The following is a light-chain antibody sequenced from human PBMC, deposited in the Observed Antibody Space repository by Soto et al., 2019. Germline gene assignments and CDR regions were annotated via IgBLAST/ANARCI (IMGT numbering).Light chain of an antibody. CDR1: QGISNW. V-gene: IGKV1-12*01. CDR2: TAS. J-gene: IGKJ1*01. CDR3: QQANSFPRT. Sequence: DIQMTQFPSSASASVGDRVTITCRASQGISNWLAWYQQKPGKAPELLIYTASSLQSGVPSRFSGSGSGTTFTLTISSLQPEDSATYFCQQANSFPRTFGQGTKVEVK.